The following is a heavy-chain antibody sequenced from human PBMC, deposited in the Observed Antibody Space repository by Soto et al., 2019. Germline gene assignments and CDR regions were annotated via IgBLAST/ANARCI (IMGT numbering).Heavy chain of an antibody. CDR2: IKQDGSEK. V-gene: IGHV3-7*01. CDR3: ARYVDTAIRLHETKTYYYYGMDV. Sequence: LRLSCAASGFTFSSYWMSWARQAPGKGLEWVANIKQDGSEKYYVDSVKGRFTISRDNAKNSLYLQMNSLRVEDTAVYYCARYVDTAIRLHETKTYYYYGMDVWGQGTTVTVS. CDR1: GFTFSSYW. J-gene: IGHJ6*02. D-gene: IGHD5-18*01.